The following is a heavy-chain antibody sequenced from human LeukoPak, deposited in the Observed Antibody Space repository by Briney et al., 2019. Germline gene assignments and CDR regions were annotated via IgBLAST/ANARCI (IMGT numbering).Heavy chain of an antibody. CDR3: AKGWKGYSGYNDY. D-gene: IGHD5-12*01. J-gene: IGHJ4*02. CDR1: GGSISSYY. CDR2: ISGSGGST. V-gene: IGHV3-23*01. Sequence: ETLSLTCTVSGGSISSYYWSWVRQAPGKGLEWVSGISGSGGSTNYADSVKGRFTTSRDNSKNTLYLQMNSLRAEDTAVYYCAKGWKGYSGYNDYWGQGTLVTVSS.